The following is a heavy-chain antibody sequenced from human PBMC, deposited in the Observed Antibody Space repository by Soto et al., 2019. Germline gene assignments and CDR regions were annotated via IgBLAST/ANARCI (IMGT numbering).Heavy chain of an antibody. J-gene: IGHJ4*02. V-gene: IGHV1-2*02. D-gene: IGHD3-22*01. Sequence: ASLKVSCNASGYTFTGFDLHWVRRAPGQGLEWIGWINPNNGATNYAQRFQGRVIMTRDTSITTAYMEVSRLRSDDTAVYYCARIRTYYYSSGFLNYWGQGSQVTVSA. CDR2: INPNNGAT. CDR1: GYTFTGFD. CDR3: ARIRTYYYSSGFLNY.